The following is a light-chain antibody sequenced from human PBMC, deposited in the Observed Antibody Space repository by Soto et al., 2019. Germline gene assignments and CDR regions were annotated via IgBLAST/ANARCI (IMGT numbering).Light chain of an antibody. CDR1: QDISTY. V-gene: IGKV1-5*01. J-gene: IGKJ5*01. Sequence: RLTQSPSSLSASVGDTVTISCRASQDISTYLAWYQHKPGKAPTLLIFGASSLHNGVPPRFAGSGSGSECTLTINRLQPDDFATYYCQHYTLYSAPFGQGTRV. CDR2: GAS. CDR3: QHYTLYSAP.